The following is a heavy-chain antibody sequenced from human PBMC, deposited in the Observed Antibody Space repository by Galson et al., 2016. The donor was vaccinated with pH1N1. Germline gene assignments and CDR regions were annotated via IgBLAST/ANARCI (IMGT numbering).Heavy chain of an antibody. D-gene: IGHD2-21*01. CDR2: INQDGSVQ. CDR3: AIAIAQVDSY. V-gene: IGHV3-7*01. Sequence: SLRLSCAASGFSLSPFWMTWVRQAPGKGLEWVANINQDGSVQYYVDSVKGRFTISRDNAKNSLYLQMDTLRAEDTAVYYCAIAIAQVDSYWGQGTLVTVSS. J-gene: IGHJ4*02. CDR1: GFSLSPFW.